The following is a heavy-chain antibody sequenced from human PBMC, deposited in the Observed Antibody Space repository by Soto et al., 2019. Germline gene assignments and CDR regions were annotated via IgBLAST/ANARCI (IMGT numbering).Heavy chain of an antibody. CDR2: TYYRSNWYT. D-gene: IGHD2-2*01. CDR3: ARARSSNFGYFDS. V-gene: IGHV6-1*01. CDR1: GDSVSTNSAT. J-gene: IGHJ4*02. Sequence: SQTLSLTCAISGDSVSTNSATWDWIRQSPSRGLEWLGRTYYRSNWYTDYAVSVKGRITISPDTSNNQLSLQMNSLGVEDTAVYYCARARSSNFGYFDSWGQGTLVTVSS.